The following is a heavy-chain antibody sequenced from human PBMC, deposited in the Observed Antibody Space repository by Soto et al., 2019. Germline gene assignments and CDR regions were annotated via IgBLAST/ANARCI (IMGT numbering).Heavy chain of an antibody. CDR2: IYPGDSEI. CDR1: GFSFTSYW. J-gene: IGHJ5*02. Sequence: PGESLKISCKGSGFSFTSYWIAWVRQMPGKGLEWMGIIYPGDSEIRYSPSFQGQVSISADKSISTAYLQWSSLKASDTAMYYCARRSSIASQTDIWFDPWGQGTLVTVSS. CDR3: ARRSSIASQTDIWFDP. D-gene: IGHD6-6*01. V-gene: IGHV5-51*01.